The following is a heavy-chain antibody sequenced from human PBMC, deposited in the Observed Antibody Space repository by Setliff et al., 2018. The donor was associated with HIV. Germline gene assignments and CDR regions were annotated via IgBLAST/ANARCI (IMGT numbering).Heavy chain of an antibody. Sequence: ASVKVSCKASGYTFTSYAMNWVRQAPGQGLEWMGWINTNTGNPTYAQGFTGRFVFSLDTSVSTAYLQISSLKAEGTAVYYCARTLTGYSAHDAFDIWGQGTMVTVSS. J-gene: IGHJ3*02. D-gene: IGHD3-9*01. CDR3: ARTLTGYSAHDAFDI. V-gene: IGHV7-4-1*02. CDR2: INTNTGNP. CDR1: GYTFTSYA.